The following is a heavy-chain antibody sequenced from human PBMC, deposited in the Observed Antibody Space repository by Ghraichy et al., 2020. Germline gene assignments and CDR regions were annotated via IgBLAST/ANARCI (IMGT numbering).Heavy chain of an antibody. Sequence: SETLSLTCAVYGGSFSGYYWSWIRQPPGKGLEWIGEINHSGSTNYNTSLKSRVTISVDTSKNQFSLKLSSVTAADTAVYYCARGRTILTGYSTRDYWGQGTLVTVSS. D-gene: IGHD3-9*01. V-gene: IGHV4-34*01. CDR2: INHSGST. J-gene: IGHJ4*02. CDR1: GGSFSGYY. CDR3: ARGRTILTGYSTRDY.